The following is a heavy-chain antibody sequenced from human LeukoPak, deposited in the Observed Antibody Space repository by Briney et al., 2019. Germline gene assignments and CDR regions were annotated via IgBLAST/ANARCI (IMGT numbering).Heavy chain of an antibody. CDR3: ARVPVGIPRFDD. Sequence: SETLSLTCTVSGGSISSGDYYWSWIRQPPGKGLEWIGYIYYSGSTYYNPSLKSRVTISVDTSKNQFSLKLSSVTAADTAVYYCARVPVGIPRFDDWGQGTLVTVSS. CDR2: IYYSGST. CDR1: GGSISSGDYY. D-gene: IGHD3-16*02. V-gene: IGHV4-30-4*08. J-gene: IGHJ4*02.